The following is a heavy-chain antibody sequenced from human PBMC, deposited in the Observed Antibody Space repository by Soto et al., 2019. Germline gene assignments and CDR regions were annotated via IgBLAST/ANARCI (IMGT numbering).Heavy chain of an antibody. V-gene: IGHV4-59*08. J-gene: IGHJ4*02. CDR2: IYYNGNT. Sequence: SETLSLTCTVSRGSISTYYWSWIRQPPGKGLECIGYIYYNGNTNYTPSLKSRVTISVDTSKNQFTLNLNSVTAADTAVYYCARHATRSYVYWGQGTLVTVSS. CDR1: RGSISTYY. CDR3: ARHATRSYVY. D-gene: IGHD3-10*02.